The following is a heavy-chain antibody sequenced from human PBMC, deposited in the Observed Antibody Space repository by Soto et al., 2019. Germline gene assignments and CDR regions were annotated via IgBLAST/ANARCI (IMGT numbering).Heavy chain of an antibody. D-gene: IGHD2-21*02. CDR2: IYWDDDK. J-gene: IGHJ4*02. CDR3: AHRRVTVDFDY. Sequence: QITLKESGPTLVKPTQTLTLTCTFSGFSLSASGVGVGWIRQPPGKALEWLALIYWDDDKRYSPSLKSRLTXTXDTSKNQVVLTMTNMDPVDTATYYCAHRRVTVDFDYWGQGTLVTVSS. V-gene: IGHV2-5*02. CDR1: GFSLSASGVG.